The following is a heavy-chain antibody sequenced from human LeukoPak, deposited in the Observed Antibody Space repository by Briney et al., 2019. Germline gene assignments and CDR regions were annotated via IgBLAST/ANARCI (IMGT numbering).Heavy chain of an antibody. D-gene: IGHD3-22*01. CDR3: ARDLDSSGYCDP. CDR2: IYYSGST. J-gene: IGHJ5*02. Sequence: SETLSLTCTVSGGSISSYYWSWIRQPPGKGLEWIGYIYYSGSTKYNPSLKSRVTISVDTSKNQFSLKLSSVTAADTAVYYCARDLDSSGYCDPWGQGTLVTVSS. V-gene: IGHV4-59*01. CDR1: GGSISSYY.